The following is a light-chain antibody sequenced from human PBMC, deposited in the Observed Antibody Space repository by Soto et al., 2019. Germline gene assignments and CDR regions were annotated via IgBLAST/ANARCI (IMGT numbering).Light chain of an antibody. V-gene: IGKV3-15*01. CDR3: QHYNNWPPIT. CDR1: QGIKDY. J-gene: IGKJ5*01. CDR2: GAS. Sequence: EIVMTQSPATLSVSPGERATLSCRASQGIKDYVAWFQQKPGQAPRLLIYGASTRATAIPARFSGSGSGTEFTLSISSLHSEDFAVYYCQHYNNWPPITFGQGTRLEIK.